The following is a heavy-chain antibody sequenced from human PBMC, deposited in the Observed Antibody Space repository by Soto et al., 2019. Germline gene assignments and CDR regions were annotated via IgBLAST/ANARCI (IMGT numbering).Heavy chain of an antibody. CDR2: IKPDGSEK. V-gene: IGHV3-7*01. CDR1: GFSFGPYW. D-gene: IGHD3-16*01. Sequence: EVQLVESGGGLVQPGGSLRLSCAASGFSFGPYWMTWVRQAPGKGLEWVAKIKPDGSEKYYVDSVKGRFTIARDNTTTSLYLQMHSLRAEDTAVYYCARPYTVAGSSYWCFDLWGRGTLVTVSS. CDR3: ARPYTVAGSSYWCFDL. J-gene: IGHJ2*01.